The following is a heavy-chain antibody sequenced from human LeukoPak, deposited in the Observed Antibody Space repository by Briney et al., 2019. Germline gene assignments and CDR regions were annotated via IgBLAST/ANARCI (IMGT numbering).Heavy chain of an antibody. CDR3: ARGDYDSDENVLDI. CDR2: ISRDGSST. CDR1: GFTFSSYW. Sequence: GGSLRPSCAASGFTFSSYWMHWVRQTPGKGLVWVSRISRDGSSTKSADSVKGRFTISRDNAKNTLNLQMNSLRAEDTAVYYCARGDYDSDENVLDIWGQGTMVTVSS. J-gene: IGHJ3*02. V-gene: IGHV3-74*03. D-gene: IGHD3-22*01.